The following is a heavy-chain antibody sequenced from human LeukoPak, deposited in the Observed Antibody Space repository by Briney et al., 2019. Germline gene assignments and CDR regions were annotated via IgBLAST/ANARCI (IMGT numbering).Heavy chain of an antibody. CDR3: AKFNEDLYYYGSGSYLWPH. Sequence: PGGSLRLSCAASGFTFSSYAMSWVRQAPGKGLEWVSAIASTGGRTYYADSVKGRFTVSRDNSKNTLYLQMNSLRAEDTAVYYCAKFNEDLYYYGSGSYLWPHWGQGTLVTVSS. D-gene: IGHD3-10*01. CDR2: IASTGGRT. CDR1: GFTFSSYA. J-gene: IGHJ1*01. V-gene: IGHV3-23*01.